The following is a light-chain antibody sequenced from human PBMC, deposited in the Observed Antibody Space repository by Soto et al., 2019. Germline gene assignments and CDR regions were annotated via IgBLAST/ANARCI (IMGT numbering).Light chain of an antibody. V-gene: IGLV2-8*01. Sequence: QSALTQPPSASGSPGQSVTISCTGTSIDVGGYNYVSWYQQHPGKAPKLMIYDVSKRPSGVPDRFSGSKSGNTASLTVSGLQAEDEADYYCSSYAGSNTYVFGTGTKLTVL. CDR1: SIDVGGYNY. CDR2: DVS. CDR3: SSYAGSNTYV. J-gene: IGLJ1*01.